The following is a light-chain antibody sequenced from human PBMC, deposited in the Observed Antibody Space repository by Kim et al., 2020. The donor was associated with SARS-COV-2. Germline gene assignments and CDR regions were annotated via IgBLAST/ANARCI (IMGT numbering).Light chain of an antibody. CDR1: QDISNY. J-gene: IGKJ1*01. CDR2: AAS. Sequence: GDRVTIPCRASQDISNYLAWFQLKPGKAPKLLIYAASALQPGVPSRFIGSGSGTDFTLTVTSLQPEDVATYYCQKCDSVPWTFGQGTKVDIK. CDR3: QKCDSVPWT. V-gene: IGKV1-27*01.